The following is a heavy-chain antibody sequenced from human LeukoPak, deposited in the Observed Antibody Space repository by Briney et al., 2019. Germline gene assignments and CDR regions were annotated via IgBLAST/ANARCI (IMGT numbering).Heavy chain of an antibody. CDR2: ISYDGNKK. D-gene: IGHD2-15*01. CDR3: AKAGAVVVVAAKYFDY. CDR1: EFTFSTYA. J-gene: IGHJ4*02. Sequence: GGSLRLSCAASEFTFSTYAMHWVRQAPGKGLEWVAFISYDGNKKDYADSVKGRFTISRDNSKNTLYLQMNSLRAEDTAVYYCAKAGAVVVVAAKYFDYWGQGTLVTASS. V-gene: IGHV3-30*04.